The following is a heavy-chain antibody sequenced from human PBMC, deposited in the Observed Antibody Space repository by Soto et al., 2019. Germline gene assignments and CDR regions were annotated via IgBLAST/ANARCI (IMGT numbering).Heavy chain of an antibody. CDR1: GFTFSDHY. CDR2: TRNKANSYTT. J-gene: IGHJ4*02. CDR3: ARGLMTTAVYYFDY. D-gene: IGHD4-17*01. V-gene: IGHV3-72*01. Sequence: EVQLMESGGGLVQPGGSLRLSCAASGFTFSDHYMDWVRQAPGKGLEWVGRTRNKANSYTTEYAASVKGRFTISRDDSKNSLYLQMNSLKTEDTAVYYCARGLMTTAVYYFDYWGQGTLVTVSS.